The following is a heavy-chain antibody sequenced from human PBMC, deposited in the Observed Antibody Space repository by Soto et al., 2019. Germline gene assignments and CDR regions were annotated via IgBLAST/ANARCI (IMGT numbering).Heavy chain of an antibody. V-gene: IGHV4-30-2*01. CDR3: ASNRFRVPGTCAM. CDR1: GGSISSDGYS. J-gene: IGHJ3*02. CDR2: VYHSGST. Sequence: QLQLQESGSGLVKPSHTLSLTCAVSGGSISSDGYSWSWIRQPPGKGLEWIGYVYHSGSTYYNPSLQSRVTISGDRTNNQFSLGLRSVTAADAAVYYCASNRFRVPGTCAMWGQGTMVTVSS. D-gene: IGHD6-13*01.